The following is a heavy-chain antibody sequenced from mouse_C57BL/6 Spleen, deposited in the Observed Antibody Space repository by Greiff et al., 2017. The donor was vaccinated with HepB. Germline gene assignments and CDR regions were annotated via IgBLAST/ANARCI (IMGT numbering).Heavy chain of an antibody. CDR1: GYTFTSYW. CDR2: IYPSDSET. D-gene: IGHD2-4*01. Sequence: QVQLQQPGAELVRPGSSVKLSCKASGYTFTSYWMDWVKQRPGQRLEWIGNIYPSDSETHYNQKFKDKATLTVDKSSSTAYMQLSSLTSEDSAVYYCAREDYDEGEIDYWGQGTTLTVSS. V-gene: IGHV1-61*01. CDR3: AREDYDEGEIDY. J-gene: IGHJ2*01.